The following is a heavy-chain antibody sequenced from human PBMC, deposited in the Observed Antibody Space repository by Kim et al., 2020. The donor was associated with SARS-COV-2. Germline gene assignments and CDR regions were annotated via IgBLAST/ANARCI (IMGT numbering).Heavy chain of an antibody. D-gene: IGHD2-15*01. J-gene: IGHJ4*02. Sequence: SETLSLTCTVSGGSISSSSYYWGWIRQPPGKGLEWIGSIYYSGSTYYNPSLKSRVTISVDTSKNQFSLKLSSVTAADTAVYYCSGGYCSGGSCSSEDYWGQGTLVTVSS. V-gene: IGHV4-39*01. CDR3: SGGYCSGGSCSSEDY. CDR2: IYYSGST. CDR1: GGSISSSSYY.